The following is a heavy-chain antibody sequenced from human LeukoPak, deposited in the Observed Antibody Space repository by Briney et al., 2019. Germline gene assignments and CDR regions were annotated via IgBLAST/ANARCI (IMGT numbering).Heavy chain of an antibody. Sequence: GGSLRLSCAASGFTFSTFAMTCVRQAPGKGLEWVSSIADYTAYADSVKGRFTISRDNSKNTLYLQMDSLRAGDTALYYCAKESGAHYGFGMDVWGQGTTVTVSS. V-gene: IGHV3-23*01. D-gene: IGHD1-26*01. CDR3: AKESGAHYGFGMDV. CDR1: GFTFSTFA. J-gene: IGHJ6*02. CDR2: IADYT.